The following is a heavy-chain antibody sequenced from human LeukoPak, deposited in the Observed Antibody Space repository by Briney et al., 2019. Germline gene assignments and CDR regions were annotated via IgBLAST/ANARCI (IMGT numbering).Heavy chain of an antibody. Sequence: SETLSLTCTVSGGSISIISSSTYYWGWIRQAPGKGLEWIGSLYYGENSHYNPSLKSRATLSVDTSNNQFSLKLTSVPAADAAVYFCARQLPTAAADTRGYFDYWGQATVVTVSP. D-gene: IGHD6-25*01. V-gene: IGHV4-39*01. J-gene: IGHJ4*02. CDR2: LYYGENS. CDR3: ARQLPTAAADTRGYFDY. CDR1: GGSISIISSSTYY.